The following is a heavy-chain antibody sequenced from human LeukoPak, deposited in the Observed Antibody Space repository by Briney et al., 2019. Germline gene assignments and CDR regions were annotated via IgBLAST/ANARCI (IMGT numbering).Heavy chain of an antibody. V-gene: IGHV3-43*02. J-gene: IGHJ4*02. D-gene: IGHD3-16*02. CDR1: GFNFDDCA. CDR2: ISGDGGST. CDR3: AKGSRYDYVWGSYRPIIDY. Sequence: GGSLRLSCAASGFNFDDCAMHWVRQAPGKGLEWVSLISGDGGSTYYADSVKGRFTISRDNSKNSLYLQMNSLRTEDTALYYCAKGSRYDYVWGSYRPIIDYWGQGTLVTVSS.